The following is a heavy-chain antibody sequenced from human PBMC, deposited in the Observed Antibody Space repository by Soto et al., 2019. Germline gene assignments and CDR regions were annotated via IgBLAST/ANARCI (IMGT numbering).Heavy chain of an antibody. D-gene: IGHD3-10*01. CDR2: ISYDGSNK. CDR1: GFTFSSYG. CDR3: AKDLTRRGVTHAFDI. J-gene: IGHJ3*02. V-gene: IGHV3-30*18. Sequence: QVQLVESGGGVVQPGRSLRLSCAASGFTFSSYGMHWVRQAPGKGLEWVAVISYDGSNKYYADSVKGRFTIARDNSKNTLYLQMNSLRAEDTDVYYCAKDLTRRGVTHAFDIWGQGTMVTVSS.